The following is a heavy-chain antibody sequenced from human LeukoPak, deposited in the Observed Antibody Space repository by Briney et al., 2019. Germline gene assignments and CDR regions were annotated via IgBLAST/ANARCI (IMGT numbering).Heavy chain of an antibody. CDR2: IIPIFGTA. J-gene: IGHJ4*02. Sequence: ASVKVSCKASGGTFSSYAISWVRQAPGQGLEWMGGIIPIFGTANYAQKFQGRVTITADKSTSTAYMELSSLRSEDTAVYYCARDYSSSWYFDPWGQGTPVTVSS. CDR1: GGTFSSYA. D-gene: IGHD6-13*01. V-gene: IGHV1-69*06. CDR3: ARDYSSSWYFDP.